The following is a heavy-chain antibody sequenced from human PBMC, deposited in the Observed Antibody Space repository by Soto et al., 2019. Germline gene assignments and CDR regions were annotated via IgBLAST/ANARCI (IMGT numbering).Heavy chain of an antibody. D-gene: IGHD3-10*01. J-gene: IGHJ4*02. CDR1: VYTFNVYY. Sequence: ASVTVCCKASVYTFNVYYIHWVRQAPGQGLEWMGWINPNSGGTNYAQKFQGWVTMTRDTSISTAYMELSRLRSDDTAVYYCARGVAITMVRGVIITIDYWGQGILVTVSS. CDR2: INPNSGGT. V-gene: IGHV1-2*04. CDR3: ARGVAITMVRGVIITIDY.